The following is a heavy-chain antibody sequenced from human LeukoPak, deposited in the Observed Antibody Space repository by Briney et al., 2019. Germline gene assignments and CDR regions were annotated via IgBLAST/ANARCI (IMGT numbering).Heavy chain of an antibody. Sequence: ASVKVSCKASAYTFTGYHMHWVRQAPGQGLEWMGWINPNSGDTNYAQKFQGRVTMTGDTSISTAYMELNSLRSDDTAVYYCAREVMDNLRFDYWGQGTLVTVSS. J-gene: IGHJ4*02. V-gene: IGHV1-2*02. CDR3: AREVMDNLRFDY. CDR1: AYTFTGYH. CDR2: INPNSGDT. D-gene: IGHD1-14*01.